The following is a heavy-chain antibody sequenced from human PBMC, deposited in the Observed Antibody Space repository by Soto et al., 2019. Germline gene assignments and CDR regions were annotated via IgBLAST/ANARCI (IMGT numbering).Heavy chain of an antibody. J-gene: IGHJ5*02. D-gene: IGHD1-20*01. V-gene: IGHV2-5*02. CDR3: VHLGIIGMTSWFDP. CDR2: IYWDEDK. Sequence: QITLKESGPTLVKPTQTLTLTCTFSGFSLNSRGVGVGWIRQPPGKALEWLALIYWDEDKHFSPSLKSRLTLTPDTAKTQVVLTMTNMAPVETGTYYCVHLGIIGMTSWFDPWGQGTLVTVSS. CDR1: GFSLNSRGVG.